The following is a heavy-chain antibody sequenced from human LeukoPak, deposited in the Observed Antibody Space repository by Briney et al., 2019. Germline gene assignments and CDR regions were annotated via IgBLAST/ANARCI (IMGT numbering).Heavy chain of an antibody. CDR3: ARTPGYSSSWWADY. CDR1: GFTFSSYA. D-gene: IGHD6-13*01. V-gene: IGHV3-7*01. Sequence: GGSLRLSCAASGFTFSSYAMSWVRQAPGKGLEWVANIKQDGSEKYYVDSVKGRFTISRDNAKNSLYLQMNSLRAEDTAVYYCARTPGYSSSWWADYWGQGTLVTVSS. CDR2: IKQDGSEK. J-gene: IGHJ4*02.